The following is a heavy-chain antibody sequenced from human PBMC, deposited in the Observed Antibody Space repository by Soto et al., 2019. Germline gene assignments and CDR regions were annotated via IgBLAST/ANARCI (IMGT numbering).Heavy chain of an antibody. CDR2: ISSSSSYK. V-gene: IGHV3-11*06. J-gene: IGHJ6*02. Sequence: PGGSLRLSCAASGFTFSDYYMSWIRQAPGKGLEWVSDISSSSSYKNYADSVKGRFTISRDNSKNTLYLQMNSLRAEDTAVYYCTRAGPPYYYGMDVWGQGTTVTVSS. CDR1: GFTFSDYY. D-gene: IGHD6-19*01. CDR3: TRAGPPYYYGMDV.